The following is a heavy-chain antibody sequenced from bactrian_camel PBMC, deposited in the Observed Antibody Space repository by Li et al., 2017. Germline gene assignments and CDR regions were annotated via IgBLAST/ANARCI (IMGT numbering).Heavy chain of an antibody. CDR1: KNAYCHYA. CDR2: INDGRA. D-gene: IGHD3*01. Sequence: HVQLVESGGGSVQAGGSLRLSCVVSKNAYCHYAMSWYRETQGKEREFVSLINDGRATYADSVKGRFAISRDNTKSTLFLQMISMKPEDTALYYCATSWVWLIPGVWGQGTQVTVS. V-gene: IGHV3S53*01. CDR3: ATSWVWLIPGV. J-gene: IGHJ4*01.